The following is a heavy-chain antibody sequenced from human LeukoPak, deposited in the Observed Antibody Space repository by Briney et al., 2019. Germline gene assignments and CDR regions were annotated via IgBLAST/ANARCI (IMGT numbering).Heavy chain of an antibody. V-gene: IGHV3-64*02. CDR2: MTPNGATT. D-gene: IGHD5-12*01. CDR1: GFTFSNYA. CDR3: ARNDRRGYSGYDDAFDI. J-gene: IGHJ3*02. Sequence: AGGSLRLSCAASGFTFSNYAMHWVRQAPGKGLEYVSSMTPNGATTYYADSVKGRFTISRDNSKNTLYLQMGSLGTEDMAVYYCARNDRRGYSGYDDAFDIWGQGTVVTVSS.